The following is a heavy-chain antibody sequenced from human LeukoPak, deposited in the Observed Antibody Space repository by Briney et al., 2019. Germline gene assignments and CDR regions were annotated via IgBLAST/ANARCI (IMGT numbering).Heavy chain of an antibody. V-gene: IGHV3-7*01. CDR3: ARCARLWFGELFTYYYYYMDV. J-gene: IGHJ6*03. CDR1: VFTFSSYG. D-gene: IGHD3-10*01. Sequence: GGSLRLSCAASVFTFSSYGMYWVRQAPGKGLEWVDNIKQDGREKYYVDSVKGRFTISRDNAKNSLYLQMNSLRAEDTAVYYCARCARLWFGELFTYYYYYMDVWGKGTTVTVSS. CDR2: IKQDGREK.